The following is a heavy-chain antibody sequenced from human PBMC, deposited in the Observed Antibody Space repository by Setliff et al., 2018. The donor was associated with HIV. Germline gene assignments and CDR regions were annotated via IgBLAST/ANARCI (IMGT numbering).Heavy chain of an antibody. Sequence: PSETLSLTCAVYVESFSGFYWSWIRQPPEKGLEWIGEINHSGSTNYNPSLKSRVTISVDTSKNQFSLKLSFVTAADTAVHYCARGWFGGYYFDYWGQGTLVTVSS. V-gene: IGHV4-34*01. J-gene: IGHJ4*02. CDR1: VESFSGFY. D-gene: IGHD3-10*01. CDR3: ARGWFGGYYFDY. CDR2: INHSGST.